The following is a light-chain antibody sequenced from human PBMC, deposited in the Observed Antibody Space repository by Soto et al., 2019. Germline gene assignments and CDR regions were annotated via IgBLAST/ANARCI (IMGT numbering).Light chain of an antibody. J-gene: IGKJ3*01. CDR1: QSISTY. V-gene: IGKV1-39*01. CDR3: QQSYSIPRT. Sequence: DIQMTQSPSSLSASVGDRVTISCRAGQSISTYLNWYQHKPGKAPILLIYAASSLRYGVPSRFSGSGSGTEFTLTINSLQPEDFATYYCQQSYSIPRTFGPGTKVDIK. CDR2: AAS.